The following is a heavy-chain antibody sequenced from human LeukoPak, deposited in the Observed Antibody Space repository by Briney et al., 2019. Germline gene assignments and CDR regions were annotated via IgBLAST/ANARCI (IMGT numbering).Heavy chain of an antibody. CDR2: TYYRSKWHN. CDR1: GDSVSNKNTA. D-gene: IGHD6-13*01. CDR3: ARGIAAAGHWFDP. V-gene: IGHV6-1*01. Sequence: SQTLSLTCAISGDSVSNKNTAWNWIRQSPSRGLEWLGRTYYRSKWHNTYAASVKSRITINPDTSKNQFSLQLNSVTAADTAVYYCARGIAAAGHWFDPWGQGTLVTVSS. J-gene: IGHJ5*02.